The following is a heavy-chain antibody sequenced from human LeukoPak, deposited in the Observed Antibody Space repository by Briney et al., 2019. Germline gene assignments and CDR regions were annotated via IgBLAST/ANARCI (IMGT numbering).Heavy chain of an antibody. V-gene: IGHV4-61*02. CDR1: GDSISSGTSS. D-gene: IGHD6-13*01. CDR2: FHTSGSA. CDR3: ARVTGYVMEDYFDY. Sequence: SETLSLTCTVSGDSISSGTSSWNWIRQPAGKGLEWLGRFHTSGSASYNPSLGSRVSISVDTSKNQFSLRLSSVTAADTAVYYCARVTGYVMEDYFDYWGQGTLVTVSS. J-gene: IGHJ4*02.